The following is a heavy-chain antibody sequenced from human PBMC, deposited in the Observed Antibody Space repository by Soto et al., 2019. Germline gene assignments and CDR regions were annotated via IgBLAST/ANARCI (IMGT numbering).Heavy chain of an antibody. J-gene: IGHJ6*02. CDR1: GYTFTGYY. CDR3: ARDQVAAAGGHYYYGMDV. CDR2: INPNSGGT. D-gene: IGHD6-13*01. V-gene: IGHV1-2*04. Sequence: QVQLVQSGAEVKKPGASVKVSCKASGYTFTGYYMHWVRQAPGQGLEWMGWINPNSGGTNYAQKFQGWVTMTRDTYISTAYIELGRLRSDDTAVYYFARDQVAAAGGHYYYGMDVWGQGTTVTVSS.